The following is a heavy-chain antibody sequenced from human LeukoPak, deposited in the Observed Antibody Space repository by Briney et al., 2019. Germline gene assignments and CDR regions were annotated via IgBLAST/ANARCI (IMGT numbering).Heavy chain of an antibody. CDR3: ARGGYSSSWYVINWFDP. J-gene: IGHJ5*02. V-gene: IGHV4-38-2*02. D-gene: IGHD6-13*01. Sequence: SETLSLTCTVSGYSISSGYYWGWIRQPPGKGLEWIGSIYHSGSTYYNPSLKCRVTISVDTSKNQFSLKLSSVTAADTAVYYCARGGYSSSWYVINWFDPWGQGTLVTVSS. CDR2: IYHSGST. CDR1: GYSISSGYY.